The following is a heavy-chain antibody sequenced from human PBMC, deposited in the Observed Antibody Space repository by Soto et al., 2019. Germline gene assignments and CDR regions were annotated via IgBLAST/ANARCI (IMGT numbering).Heavy chain of an antibody. J-gene: IGHJ4*02. CDR3: ARSRGGYFDY. CDR1: GDSITSYY. Sequence: SETLSLTRTVSGDSITSYYWSWIRQPPGKGLEWIGYIYYSGSTNYNPSLKSRVTISVDTSKNQFSLKLSSVTAADTAVYYCARSRGGYFDYWGQGTLVTVSS. V-gene: IGHV4-59*01. D-gene: IGHD3-22*01. CDR2: IYYSGST.